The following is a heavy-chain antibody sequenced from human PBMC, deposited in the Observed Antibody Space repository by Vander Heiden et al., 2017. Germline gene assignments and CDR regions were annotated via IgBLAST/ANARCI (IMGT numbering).Heavy chain of an antibody. D-gene: IGHD2-21*02. V-gene: IGHV3-23*01. CDR1: GFTFSNYA. CDR3: AKDAVVVTPDY. J-gene: IGHJ4*02. CDR2: ISARGGST. Sequence: EVQLLESGGGLVQPGGSLRLSFAASGFTFSNYAMSWVRQAPGKGLEWVSGISARGGSTYYTDSVKGRFTISRDNSKNTLYLQMNSLRAEDTAVYYCAKDAVVVTPDYWGQGTLVTVSS.